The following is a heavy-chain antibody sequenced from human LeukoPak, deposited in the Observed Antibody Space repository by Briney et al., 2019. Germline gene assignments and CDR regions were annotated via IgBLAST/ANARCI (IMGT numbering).Heavy chain of an antibody. J-gene: IGHJ6*03. V-gene: IGHV4-39*07. Sequence: SETLSLTCTVSGGSISSSSYYWGWIRQPPGKGLEWIGSIYYSGSTYYNPSLKSRVTISVDTSKNQFSLKLSSVTAADTAVYYCARTHGSGSYYIDYYYMDVWGKGTTVTVSS. D-gene: IGHD3-10*01. CDR1: GGSISSSSYY. CDR3: ARTHGSGSYYIDYYYMDV. CDR2: IYYSGST.